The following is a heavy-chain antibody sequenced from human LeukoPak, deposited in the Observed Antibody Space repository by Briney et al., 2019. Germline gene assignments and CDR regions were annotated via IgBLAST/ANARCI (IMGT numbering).Heavy chain of an antibody. J-gene: IGHJ4*02. CDR1: GYTLTDYY. D-gene: IGHD6-13*01. V-gene: IGHV1-2*02. CDR3: ARDPEAAAVDLDY. Sequence: ASVTVSFTASGYTLTDYYIHWVRQAPGQGLEWMGWINPKSGGTNYAQKFQDRVTMTRDTSTSTAYMELSRLRSDDTALYYCARDPEAAAVDLDYWGQGTLVTVSS. CDR2: INPKSGGT.